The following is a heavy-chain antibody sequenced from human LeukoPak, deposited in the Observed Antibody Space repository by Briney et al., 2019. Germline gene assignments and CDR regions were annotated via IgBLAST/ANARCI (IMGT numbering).Heavy chain of an antibody. Sequence: SSETLSLTCTVSGGSISSYYWSWIRQPPGKGLEWIGYIYYSGSANYNPSLKSRVTISVDTSKNQFSLKLSSVTAADTAVYYCARGLRNSYYYGSGTFDPWGQGTLVTVSS. D-gene: IGHD3-10*01. CDR1: GGSISSYY. CDR3: ARGLRNSYYYGSGTFDP. CDR2: IYYSGSA. J-gene: IGHJ5*02. V-gene: IGHV4-59*01.